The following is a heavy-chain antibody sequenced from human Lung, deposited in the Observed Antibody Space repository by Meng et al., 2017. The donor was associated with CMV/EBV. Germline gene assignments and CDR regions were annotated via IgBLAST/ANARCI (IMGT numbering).Heavy chain of an antibody. CDR1: CFTFSDFY. CDR2: ITSSGRTI. D-gene: IGHD3-22*01. Sequence: GGSXRLXXXXSCFTFSDFYMSWIRQAPGKGLEWVSYITSSGRTIHYADSVKGRFTVSRDNAKNSLYLQMNSLRAEDTAVYYCARGSRVTMIVVAPSGWGQGTXVTVSS. J-gene: IGHJ4*02. CDR3: ARGSRVTMIVVAPSG. V-gene: IGHV3-11*01.